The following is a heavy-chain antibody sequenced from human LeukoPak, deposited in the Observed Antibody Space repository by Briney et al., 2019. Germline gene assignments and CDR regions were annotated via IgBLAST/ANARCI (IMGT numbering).Heavy chain of an antibody. D-gene: IGHD3-10*01. V-gene: IGHV3-48*02. J-gene: IGHJ6*03. CDR2: ISSSSSTI. Sequence: GGSLRLSCAASGFTFSSYNMNWVRQAPGKGLEWVSYISSSSSTIYYADTEKCRFTITRDNAKNSLYLQMNSLRDEDTAVYYCARDLRKTYGSGRVYQNYYYYYMDVWGKGTTVTVSS. CDR1: GFTFSSYN. CDR3: ARDLRKTYGSGRVYQNYYYYYMDV.